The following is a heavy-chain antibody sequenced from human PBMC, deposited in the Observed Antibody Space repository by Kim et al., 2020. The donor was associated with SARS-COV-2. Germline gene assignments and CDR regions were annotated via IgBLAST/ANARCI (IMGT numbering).Heavy chain of an antibody. CDR2: LNPTTRNP. D-gene: IGHD3-10*01. CDR1: GGTFNNYP. J-gene: IGHJ5*02. Sequence: ASVKVSCKASGGTFNNYPLNWVRQAPGQGLEWVGWLNPTTRNPTYGQGFTGRFVFSLDTSVGTAYLQINNLKTEDTAVYYFAKAFGSDPLDLWGQGTLVT. V-gene: IGHV7-4-1*02. CDR3: AKAFGSDPLDL.